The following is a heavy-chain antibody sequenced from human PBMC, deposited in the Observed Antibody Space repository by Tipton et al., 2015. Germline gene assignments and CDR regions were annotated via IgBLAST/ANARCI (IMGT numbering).Heavy chain of an antibody. CDR3: ARLFYSTSWYWFDP. CDR2: IYYSGST. J-gene: IGHJ5*02. CDR1: GGSVNSANYY. Sequence: TLSLTCTVSGGSVNSANYYWSWIRQPPGKELEWIGYIYYSGSTNYNPSLKSRVTISVDTSKNQFSLKLSSVTAADTAVYYCARLFYSTSWYWFDPWGQGTLVTVSS. V-gene: IGHV4-61*01. D-gene: IGHD6-13*01.